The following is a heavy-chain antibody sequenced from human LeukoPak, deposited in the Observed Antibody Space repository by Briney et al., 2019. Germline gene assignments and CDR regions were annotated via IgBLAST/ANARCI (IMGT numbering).Heavy chain of an antibody. Sequence: SETLSLTCTVSGGSISSSSYYWGWIRQPPGKVLEWIGSIYYSGSTYYNPSLKSRVTISVDTSKNQFSLKLSSVTAADTAVYYCARHGDSSSWYLTPFDYWGQGTLVTVSS. J-gene: IGHJ4*02. CDR3: ARHGDSSSWYLTPFDY. CDR1: GGSISSSSYY. CDR2: IYYSGST. D-gene: IGHD6-13*01. V-gene: IGHV4-39*01.